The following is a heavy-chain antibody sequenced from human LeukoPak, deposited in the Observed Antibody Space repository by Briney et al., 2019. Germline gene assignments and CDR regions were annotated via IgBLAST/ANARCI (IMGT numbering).Heavy chain of an antibody. D-gene: IGHD4-17*01. J-gene: IGHJ6*04. Sequence: SETLSLTCTVSGGSVSSGSYYWSWIRQPPGKGLEWIGYIYYSGSTNYNPSLKSRVTISVDTSKNQFSLKLSSVTAADTAVYYCARDYGDCGQDYYYYYGMDVWGKGTTVTVSS. CDR1: GGSVSSGSYY. CDR2: IYYSGST. V-gene: IGHV4-61*01. CDR3: ARDYGDCGQDYYYYYGMDV.